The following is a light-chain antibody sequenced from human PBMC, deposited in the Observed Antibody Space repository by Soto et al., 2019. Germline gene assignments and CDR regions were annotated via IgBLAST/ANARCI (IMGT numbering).Light chain of an antibody. J-gene: IGLJ7*01. CDR1: RSNFGSNN. CDR3: ATWDDGLNGAV. Sequence: QSVLTQPPSASGTPGQRVTISCSGTRSNFGSNNVNWYQQLPGTAPKLLIYSNNRRPSGVPDRFSGSKSGTSASLAISGLQSEDEADSYCATWDDGLNGAVFGGVTQLPVL. V-gene: IGLV1-44*01. CDR2: SNN.